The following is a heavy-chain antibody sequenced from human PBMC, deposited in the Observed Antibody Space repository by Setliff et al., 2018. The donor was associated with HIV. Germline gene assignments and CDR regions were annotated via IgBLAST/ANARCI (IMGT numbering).Heavy chain of an antibody. CDR2: ITPDSGGT. D-gene: IGHD6-19*01. CDR1: GYTFNDSF. J-gene: IGHJ3*02. V-gene: IGHV1-2*02. Sequence: GASVKVSCKASGYTFNDSFIHWVRQAPGQGLEWMGWITPDSGGTNYAQKFQDRVAMATETATSTAYMEMRSLRSDDTAVYFCARVPYRSAWFSGGHDAFDIWGQGTMVTVSS. CDR3: ARVPYRSAWFSGGHDAFDI.